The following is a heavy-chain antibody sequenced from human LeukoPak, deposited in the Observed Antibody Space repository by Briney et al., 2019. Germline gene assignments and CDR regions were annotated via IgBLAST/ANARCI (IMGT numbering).Heavy chain of an antibody. J-gene: IGHJ6*02. CDR1: GYSLTDLS. D-gene: IGHD4-17*01. CDR3: ARDRGMTTVTRARYGMDV. CDR2: FDPEDGET. V-gene: IGHV1-24*01. Sequence: ASVKVSCKVSGYSLTDLSMHWVRHAPGKGLEWMGGFDPEDGETLYAQRFQGRVTMTKDTSTDTVYMELRSLKSDDTAVYYCARDRGMTTVTRARYGMDVWGQGTTVTVSS.